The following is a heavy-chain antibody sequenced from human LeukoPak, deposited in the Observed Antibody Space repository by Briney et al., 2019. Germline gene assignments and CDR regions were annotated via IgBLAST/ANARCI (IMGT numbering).Heavy chain of an antibody. J-gene: IGHJ2*01. V-gene: IGHV3-13*01. Sequence: GGSLRHSCAASGFTFSNYDMHWVRQTPGKGLDWVSAIGTAGDTFYPGSVKGRFTVSRENAKNSLYLQMNSLRAGDTAVYFCARGTGYGSSWFSPYWYFDLWGRGTLVTVSS. CDR3: ARGTGYGSSWFSPYWYFDL. CDR2: IGTAGDT. D-gene: IGHD6-13*01. CDR1: GFTFSNYD.